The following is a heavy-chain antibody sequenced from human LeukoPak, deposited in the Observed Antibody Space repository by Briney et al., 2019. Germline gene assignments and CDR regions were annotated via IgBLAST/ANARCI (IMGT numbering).Heavy chain of an antibody. D-gene: IGHD1-26*01. CDR2: IRSKAYGGTT. CDR3: TRDGDIVGATEYYFDY. V-gene: IGHV3-49*04. CDR1: GFTFGDYA. Sequence: GGSLRLSCTASGFTFGDYAMRWVRQAPGKGLEWVGFIRSKAYGGTTEYAASVKGRFTISRDESKSIAYLQMNSLKTEDTAVYYCTRDGDIVGATEYYFDYWGQGTLVTVSS. J-gene: IGHJ4*02.